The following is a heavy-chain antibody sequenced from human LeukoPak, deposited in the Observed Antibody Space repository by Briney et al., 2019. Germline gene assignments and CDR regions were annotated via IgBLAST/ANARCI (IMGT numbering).Heavy chain of an antibody. D-gene: IGHD2-15*01. J-gene: IGHJ4*02. Sequence: GGSLRLSCAASGFIFSTHAMSWVRLAPGRGLEWVSVVSSGGGTTYYADFVKGRFTISRNNSMSTLSLQMRSLGVEDTAMYYFARGYCSGGSCNWGQFDSWGQGTLVTVS. V-gene: IGHV3-23*01. CDR1: GFIFSTHA. CDR2: VSSGGGTT. CDR3: ARGYCSGGSCNWGQFDS.